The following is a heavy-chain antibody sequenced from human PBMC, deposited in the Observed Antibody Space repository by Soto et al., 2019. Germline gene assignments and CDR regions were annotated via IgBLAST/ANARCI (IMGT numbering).Heavy chain of an antibody. CDR3: ARPSSSWSYYYYYYGMDV. V-gene: IGHV1-18*04. J-gene: IGHJ6*02. CDR1: GYTFTSYG. CDR2: ISAYNGNT. Sequence: QVQLVQSGAEVKKPGASVKVSCKASGYTFTSYGISWVRQAPGQGLEWMGWISAYNGNTNYAQKLQGRVTMTTDTSTSTAYMELRSLRSYDTAVYYCARPSSSWSYYYYYYGMDVWGQGTTVTVSS. D-gene: IGHD6-13*01.